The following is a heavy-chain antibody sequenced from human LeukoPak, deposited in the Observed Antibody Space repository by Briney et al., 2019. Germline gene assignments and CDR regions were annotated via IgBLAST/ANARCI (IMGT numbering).Heavy chain of an antibody. Sequence: SETLSLTCTVSDGSISSYYWSWIRQPPGKGLEWIGCIYYSGSTNYNPSLKGRVTISVDTSKNQFSLKLSSVTAADTAVYYCARGQQLVRGTRTYYFDYWGQGTLVTVSS. V-gene: IGHV4-59*01. CDR3: ARGQQLVRGTRTYYFDY. CDR1: DGSISSYY. CDR2: IYYSGST. J-gene: IGHJ4*02. D-gene: IGHD6-13*01.